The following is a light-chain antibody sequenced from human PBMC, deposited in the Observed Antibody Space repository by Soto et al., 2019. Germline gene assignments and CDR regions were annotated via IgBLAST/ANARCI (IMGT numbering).Light chain of an antibody. CDR2: GAS. J-gene: IGKJ1*01. Sequence: EIVLTQSPGTLSLSPGERATLSCRASQSVSSSYLAWYQQKPGQAPRLLIYGASSRATGIPDRFSGSGSGTDFTLTISRLEPEDFAVYYCQQYQNLWTFGQGTKVDIK. CDR1: QSVSSSY. CDR3: QQYQNLWT. V-gene: IGKV3-20*01.